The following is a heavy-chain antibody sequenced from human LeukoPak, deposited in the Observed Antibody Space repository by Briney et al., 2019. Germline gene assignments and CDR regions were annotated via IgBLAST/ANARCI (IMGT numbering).Heavy chain of an antibody. J-gene: IGHJ5*02. CDR3: ARYNWNLENWFDP. CDR2: VIPIFGTA. V-gene: IGHV1-69*13. CDR1: GGTFSSYA. Sequence: GASVKVSCKASGGTFSSYAISWVRQAPGRGLEWMGGVIPIFGTANYAQKFQGRVTITADESTSTAYMELSSLRSEDTAVYYCARYNWNLENWFDPWGQGTLVTVSS. D-gene: IGHD1-20*01.